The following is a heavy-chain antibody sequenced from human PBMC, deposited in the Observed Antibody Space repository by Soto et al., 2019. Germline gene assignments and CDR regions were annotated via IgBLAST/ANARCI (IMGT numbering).Heavy chain of an antibody. CDR2: IWYDGSNK. D-gene: IGHD6-19*01. Sequence: QVQLVESGGGVVQPGRSLRLSCAASGFTFSSYGMHWVRQAPGKGLEWVAVIWYDGSNKYYADSVKGRFTISRDNSKNPLYRQMNSLRAEDTAVYYWARENSSGWYFDYGGQGTLVTVSS. CDR3: ARENSSGWYFDY. CDR1: GFTFSSYG. J-gene: IGHJ4*02. V-gene: IGHV3-33*01.